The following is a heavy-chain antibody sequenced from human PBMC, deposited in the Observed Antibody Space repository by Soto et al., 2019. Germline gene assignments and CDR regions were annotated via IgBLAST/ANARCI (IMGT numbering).Heavy chain of an antibody. J-gene: IGHJ4*02. V-gene: IGHV1-69*13. CDR2: IIPIFGTA. D-gene: IGHD3-22*01. Sequence: GASVKVSCKASGGTFSSYAISWVRQAPGQGLEWMGGIIPIFGTANYAQKFQGRVTITADESTSTAYMELSSLRSEDTAVYYCASSGEADSSGYYVYWGQGTLVTVSS. CDR1: GGTFSSYA. CDR3: ASSGEADSSGYYVY.